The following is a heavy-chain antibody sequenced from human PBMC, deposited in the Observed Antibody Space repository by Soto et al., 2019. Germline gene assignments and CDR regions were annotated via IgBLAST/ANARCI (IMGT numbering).Heavy chain of an antibody. CDR2: ISPYNGDT. V-gene: IGHV1-18*01. CDR3: ARQGSWPYYYYGLDV. CDR1: GYTFTTSG. D-gene: IGHD1-26*01. Sequence: QVQLVQSGPEVKKPGASVKVSCEASGYTFTTSGISWVRQAPGQGLEWMGRISPYNGDTNSAQKFQGRVTMTADTSTGTAYMELMSLKSDDTAVYYCARQGSWPYYYYGLDVWGQGTTVTVSS. J-gene: IGHJ6*02.